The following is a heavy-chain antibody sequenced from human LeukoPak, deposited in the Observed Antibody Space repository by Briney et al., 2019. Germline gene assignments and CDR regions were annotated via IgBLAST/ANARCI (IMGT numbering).Heavy chain of an antibody. CDR1: GDSVTNGAYC. J-gene: IGHJ6*03. Sequence: SETLSLTCSVSGDSVTNGAYCWSWIRQPPGKGLEWIGYIYDIAITYQNPSLRSRLTISVDTSQNQFSLKLSSVTAADTAVYYCARQVGRGTQIYYMDAWGKGTTVTVSS. V-gene: IGHV4-30-4*07. CDR3: ARQVGRGTQIYYMDA. CDR2: IYDIAIT. D-gene: IGHD3-16*01.